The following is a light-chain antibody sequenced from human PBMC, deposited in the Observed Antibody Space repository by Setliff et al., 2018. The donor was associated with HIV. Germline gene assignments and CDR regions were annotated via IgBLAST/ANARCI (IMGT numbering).Light chain of an antibody. CDR3: SSFTGRRKFV. J-gene: IGLJ1*01. CDR1: NNDIGLYNF. Sequence: QSALTQPASVSGSPGQSITISCTGSNNDIGLYNFVSWYQQHPGKVPQLIIFDVSIRPSGVSVRFSGSKSGNMASLTISGLQAEDEADYFCSSFTGRRKFVFGTGTKVTVL. V-gene: IGLV2-14*03. CDR2: DVS.